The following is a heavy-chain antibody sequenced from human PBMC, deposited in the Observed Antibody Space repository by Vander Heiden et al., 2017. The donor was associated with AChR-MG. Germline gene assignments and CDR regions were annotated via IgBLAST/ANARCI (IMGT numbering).Heavy chain of an antibody. CDR1: GFTFTTYV. CDR2: TSYDGDKK. Sequence: QVQLVESGGGVVQPGGSLRLSCAASGFTFTTYVLHWVRQAPGKGLEWVAGTSYDGDKKYYADSVKGRFTISRDNAKNTVSLQMDSLRTEDTAVYYCAKTGYSGYALGHWGQGTLVTVSS. J-gene: IGHJ4*02. V-gene: IGHV3-30*18. D-gene: IGHD5-12*01. CDR3: AKTGYSGYALGH.